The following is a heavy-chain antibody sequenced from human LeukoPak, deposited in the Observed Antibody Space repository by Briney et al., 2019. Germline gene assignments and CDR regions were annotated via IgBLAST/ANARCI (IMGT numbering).Heavy chain of an antibody. Sequence: PGGSLRLSCAASGFTFDDYGMSWVRQAPGKGLEWVSGINWNGGSTGYADSVKGRFTISRDNAKNSLYLQMNSLRAEDTALYYCARSAVGAIPGGYHPYYYYMDVWGKGTTVTVSS. CDR1: GFTFDDYG. D-gene: IGHD1-26*01. J-gene: IGHJ6*03. CDR3: ARSAVGAIPGGYHPYYYYMDV. CDR2: INWNGGST. V-gene: IGHV3-20*04.